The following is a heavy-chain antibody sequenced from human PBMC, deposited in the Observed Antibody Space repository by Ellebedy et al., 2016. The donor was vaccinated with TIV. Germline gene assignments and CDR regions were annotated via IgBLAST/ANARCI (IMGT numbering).Heavy chain of an antibody. CDR1: GGSFSGYY. CDR3: ARDQVGYNWNFGQSHFNHNGMDV. D-gene: IGHD1-20*01. CDR2: IYYSRST. J-gene: IGHJ6*02. Sequence: MPSETLSLTCAVYGGSFSGYYWSWIRQPPGKGLECIGYIYYSRSTNYNHSLKSRVTISVETPKNQVSLRLNSVTAADTAVYYCARDQVGYNWNFGQSHFNHNGMDVWGQGTTVNV. V-gene: IGHV4-59*01.